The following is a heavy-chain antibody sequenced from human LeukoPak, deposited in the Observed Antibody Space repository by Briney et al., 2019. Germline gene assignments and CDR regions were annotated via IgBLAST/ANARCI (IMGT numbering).Heavy chain of an antibody. CDR2: INHSGST. CDR1: GGPFSDYY. Sequence: PSETLSLTCAVYGGPFSDYYWSWIRQPPGKGLEWIGKINHSGSTNYSPSLKSRVTTSIDTSKNQFSLKLNSMTAADTAVYYCARGEGARDGYNYEGPFYFDYWGQGTLVTVSS. D-gene: IGHD5-24*01. V-gene: IGHV4-34*01. CDR3: ARGEGARDGYNYEGPFYFDY. J-gene: IGHJ4*02.